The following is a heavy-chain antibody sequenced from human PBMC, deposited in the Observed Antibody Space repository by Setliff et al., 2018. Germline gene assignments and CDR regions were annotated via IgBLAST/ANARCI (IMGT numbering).Heavy chain of an antibody. J-gene: IGHJ4*02. Sequence: KPSETLSLTCAVSGYSISSDSYWGWIRQPPGKGLEWVGNIGHTGSINYNPSLKSRLTISRDTSKNQVSLKLNSVTATDTAVYYCARDLGRGGDSDYWGQGILVTVSS. D-gene: IGHD2-21*02. V-gene: IGHV4-38-2*02. CDR2: IGHTGSI. CDR1: GYSISSDSY. CDR3: ARDLGRGGDSDY.